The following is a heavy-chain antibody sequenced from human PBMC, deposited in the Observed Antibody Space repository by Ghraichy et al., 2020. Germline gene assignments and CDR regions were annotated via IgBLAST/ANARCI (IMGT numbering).Heavy chain of an antibody. V-gene: IGHV3-15*01. CDR3: TTDHLDYEKSGYILYY. D-gene: IGHD3-22*01. J-gene: IGHJ4*02. Sequence: GGSLRLSCAASGFTFSKAWMSWVRQAPGKGLEWVGRIQIKSDGEATTYAAPVKGRFTISRDDSKNMMYLQMKSLKTEDAAVYYCTTDHLDYEKSGYILYYWGQGTLVTVSS. CDR1: GFTFSKAW. CDR2: IQIKSDGEAT.